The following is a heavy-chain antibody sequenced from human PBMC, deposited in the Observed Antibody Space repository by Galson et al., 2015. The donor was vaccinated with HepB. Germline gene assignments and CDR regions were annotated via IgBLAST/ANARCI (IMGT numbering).Heavy chain of an antibody. CDR2: VYASGTT. V-gene: IGHV4-59*01. D-gene: IGHD3-10*01. Sequence: LSLTCSLSGGSISTFFWSWIRQPPGAALEWIGYVYASGTTNYNPSLKSRVTISVDTSKNQFSLNLTSMTPADTAIYYCARDRGRFRLYYMDVWGKGTTVIISS. J-gene: IGHJ6*03. CDR1: GGSISTFF. CDR3: ARDRGRFRLYYMDV.